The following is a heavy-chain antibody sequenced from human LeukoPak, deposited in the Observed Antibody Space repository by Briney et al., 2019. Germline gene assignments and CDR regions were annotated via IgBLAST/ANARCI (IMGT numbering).Heavy chain of an antibody. D-gene: IGHD1-26*01. J-gene: IGHJ6*02. CDR3: AMWPVARESYMGYYGMDV. CDR1: GFTLSSFG. V-gene: IGHV3-30*03. CDR2: ISYDGSNN. Sequence: GGSLRLSCAASGFTLSSFGIHWVRQAPGKGLQWVAGISYDGSNNYYADSVKGRFTISRDNAKNSLYLQMNSLRAEDTAVYYCAMWPVARESYMGYYGMDVWGQGTTVTVS.